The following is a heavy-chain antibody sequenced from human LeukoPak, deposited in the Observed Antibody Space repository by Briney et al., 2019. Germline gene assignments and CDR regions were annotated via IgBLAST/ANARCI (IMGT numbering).Heavy chain of an antibody. J-gene: IGHJ5*02. Sequence: PGGSLRLSCEASGFTFSSYGMHWVRQAPGKGLEWVAVISYDGSNKYYADSVKGRFTISRDNSKNTLYLQMNSLRTEDTAVCYCARTRAAAGYSSFWFDPWGQGTLVTVSS. CDR1: GFTFSSYG. D-gene: IGHD6-13*01. CDR2: ISYDGSNK. V-gene: IGHV3-30*03. CDR3: ARTRAAAGYSSFWFDP.